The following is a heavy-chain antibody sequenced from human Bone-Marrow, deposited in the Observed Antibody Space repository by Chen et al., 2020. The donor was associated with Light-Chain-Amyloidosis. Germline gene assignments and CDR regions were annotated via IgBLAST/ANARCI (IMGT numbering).Heavy chain of an antibody. CDR1: GYTFPNYW. J-gene: IGHJ4*02. CDR3: ARRIDGYNFDY. CDR2: IYPDDSDA. Sequence: EVQLEQSGPEVKKPGESLKISCKGSGYTFPNYWIGWVRQMPGKGLEWMGVIYPDDSDARYSPSFGGQVTISADKSITTAYLQWRSLKASDTAMYYCARRIDGYNFDYWGQGTLVTVSS. V-gene: IGHV5-51*01. D-gene: IGHD5-12*01.